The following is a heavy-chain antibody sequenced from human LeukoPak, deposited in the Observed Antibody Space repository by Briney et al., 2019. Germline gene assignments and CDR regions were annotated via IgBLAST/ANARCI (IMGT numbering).Heavy chain of an antibody. CDR3: ARVGSPGFDYYGSGSLDY. CDR2: ISAYNGNT. J-gene: IGHJ4*02. V-gene: IGHV1-18*01. CDR1: GYTFTSYG. Sequence: ASVKVSCKASGYTFTSYGISWVRQAPGQGLEWMGWISAYNGNTNYAQKLQGRVTMTTDTSTSTAYMEPRSLRSDDTAVYYCARVGSPGFDYYGSGSLDYWGQGTLVTVSS. D-gene: IGHD3-10*01.